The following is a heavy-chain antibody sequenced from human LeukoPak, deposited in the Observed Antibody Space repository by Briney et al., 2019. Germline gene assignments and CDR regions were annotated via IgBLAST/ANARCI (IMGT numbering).Heavy chain of an antibody. CDR3: ARDAYYGSGFDY. Sequence: GGSLRLSCAASGFTFSSYSMNWVRQAPGKGLEWVSSISSSSSSIYYADSVKGRFTISRDNAKNSLHLQMNSLRAEDTAVYYCARDAYYGSGFDYWGQGTLITVSS. CDR1: GFTFSSYS. CDR2: ISSSSSSI. V-gene: IGHV3-21*01. D-gene: IGHD3-10*01. J-gene: IGHJ4*02.